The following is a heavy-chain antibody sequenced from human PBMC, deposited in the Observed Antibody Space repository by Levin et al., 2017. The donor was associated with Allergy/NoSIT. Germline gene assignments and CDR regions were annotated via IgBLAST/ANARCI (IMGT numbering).Heavy chain of an antibody. CDR3: ARGRGDIVVVPAARGGWLYGMDV. CDR2: ISGSGDST. J-gene: IGHJ6*02. CDR1: EFTFSNYA. Sequence: PGGSLRLSCAASEFTFSNYAMSWVRQAPGKGLEWVSGISGSGDSTNYADSVRGRFTISRDNSKNTLYLQMNSLRAEDTAVYYCARGRGDIVVVPAARGGWLYGMDVWGQGTTVTVSS. D-gene: IGHD2-2*01. V-gene: IGHV3-23*01.